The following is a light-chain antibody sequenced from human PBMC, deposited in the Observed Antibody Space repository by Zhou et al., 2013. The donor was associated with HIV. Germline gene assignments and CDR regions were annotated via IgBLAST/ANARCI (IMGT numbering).Light chain of an antibody. V-gene: IGKV1-9*01. CDR1: QDISES. Sequence: DIQLTQSPSFLSASVGDRVSITCRASQDISESLAWYQQKPGKAPKVLIYAASALLSGVPSRFSGSGSGTEFTLTISSLQPEDFATFCHQVKTYWWTFGQGTKVEVK. CDR3: HQVKTYWWT. CDR2: AAS. J-gene: IGKJ1*01.